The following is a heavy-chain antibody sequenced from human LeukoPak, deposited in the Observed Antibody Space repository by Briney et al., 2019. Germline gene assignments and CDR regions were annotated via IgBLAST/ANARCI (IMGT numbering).Heavy chain of an antibody. V-gene: IGHV3-9*01. CDR1: GFTFDDYA. J-gene: IGHJ4*02. CDR3: AKVNEWELRSGIFDY. Sequence: GRSLRLSCAASGFTFDDYAMHWVRQAPGKGLEWVSGISWNSGSIGYADSVKGRFTIFRDNAKNSLYLQMNSLRAEDTALYYCAKVNEWELRSGIFDYWGQGTLVTVSS. D-gene: IGHD1-26*01. CDR2: ISWNSGSI.